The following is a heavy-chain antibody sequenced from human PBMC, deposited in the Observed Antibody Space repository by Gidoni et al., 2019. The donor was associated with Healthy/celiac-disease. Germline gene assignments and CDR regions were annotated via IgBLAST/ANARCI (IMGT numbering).Heavy chain of an antibody. CDR1: GGSFSGYY. D-gene: IGHD2-15*01. J-gene: IGHJ4*02. Sequence: QVQLQQWGAGLLKPSETLSLTCAVHGGSFSGYYWSWIRQPPGKGLEWYGEINHSRSTNYIPYLKSRVTISLDTSKNQFSLKLSSVTAADTAVYYWARVGGAVVAATSIDYWDQGTLVTVSS. V-gene: IGHV4-34*01. CDR3: ARVGGAVVAATSIDY. CDR2: INHSRST.